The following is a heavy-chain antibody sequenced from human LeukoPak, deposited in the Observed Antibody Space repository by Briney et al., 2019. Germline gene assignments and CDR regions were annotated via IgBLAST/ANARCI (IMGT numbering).Heavy chain of an antibody. CDR1: GYSFTAYY. V-gene: IGHV1-8*02. Sequence: ASVKVSCKTSGYSFTAYYMYWVRQATGQGLEWMGWMNPNSGNTGYAQKFQGRVTMTRNTSISTAYMELSSLRSEDTAVYYCARGRGYGDYTSDPWGQGTLVTVSS. CDR2: MNPNSGNT. CDR3: ARGRGYGDYTSDP. J-gene: IGHJ5*01. D-gene: IGHD4-17*01.